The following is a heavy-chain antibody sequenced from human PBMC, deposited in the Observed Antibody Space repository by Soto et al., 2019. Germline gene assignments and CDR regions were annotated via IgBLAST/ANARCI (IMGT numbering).Heavy chain of an antibody. CDR3: ARHSRGRHEAFEI. V-gene: IGHV5-10-1*01. J-gene: IGHJ3*02. D-gene: IGHD3-16*01. CDR2: IDPSDSYT. Sequence: EVQLVQSGAEVKKPGESLRISCKGSGYSFTIYWISWVRHMPGKGLEWMGRIDPSDSYTNYSPSFQGHVNISADNSISPAYLQWSSLKASDTAMYYWARHSRGRHEAFEIWGQGTMVTVSS. CDR1: GYSFTIYW.